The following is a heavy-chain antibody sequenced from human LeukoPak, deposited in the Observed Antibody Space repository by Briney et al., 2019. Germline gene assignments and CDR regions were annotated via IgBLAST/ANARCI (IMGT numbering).Heavy chain of an antibody. CDR2: IYYRGST. CDR1: GGSLTSYY. J-gene: IGHJ4*02. Sequence: SETLSLTCSVSGGSLTSYYWSWVRQPPGKGLEWIGHIYYRGSTNYNPSLTSRVLISVETSKKQFSWKRGAVTAADTAVYYFAGRASFAPSDGPFDYWGQGTVVTVSS. V-gene: IGHV4-59*12. CDR3: AGRASFAPSDGPFDY. D-gene: IGHD3-16*01.